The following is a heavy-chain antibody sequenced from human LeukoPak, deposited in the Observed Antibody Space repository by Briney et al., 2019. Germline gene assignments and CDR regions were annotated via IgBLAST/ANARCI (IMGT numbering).Heavy chain of an antibody. CDR3: ARSPKITMVRGGGYYYGMDV. CDR1: GGTFSRYA. J-gene: IGHJ6*02. V-gene: IGHV1-69*04. CDR2: IIPILGMA. Sequence: ASVKVSCKASGGTFSRYAISWVRQAPGQGLEWMGRIIPILGMANYAQKFQGRVTITADKSTSTAYMELSSLRSEDTAVYYCARSPKITMVRGGGYYYGMDVWGQGTTVTVSS. D-gene: IGHD3-10*01.